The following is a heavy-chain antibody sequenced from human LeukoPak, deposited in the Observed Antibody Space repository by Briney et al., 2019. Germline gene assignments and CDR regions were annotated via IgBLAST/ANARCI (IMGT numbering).Heavy chain of an antibody. Sequence: PGGSLRLFCAASRFTFTDYGMHWVRQPPGKGLEWVALIWYDGSGKYYADSVKGRFTISRDNSKNTLYLQMNSLRAEDTAVYYCARDWCGGGSCYYFGHWGQGTLVTVSS. CDR2: IWYDGSGK. J-gene: IGHJ4*02. V-gene: IGHV3-33*01. CDR1: RFTFTDYG. CDR3: ARDWCGGGSCYYFGH. D-gene: IGHD2-15*01.